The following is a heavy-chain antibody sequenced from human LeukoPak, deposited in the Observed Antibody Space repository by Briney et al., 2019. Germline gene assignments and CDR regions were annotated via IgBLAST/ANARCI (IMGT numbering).Heavy chain of an antibody. V-gene: IGHV3-23*01. Sequence: GGSLRLSCAASGFTFSSYAMYGVRQAPGKGLQWVSSISGSDGTTYYADSVKGRFTISRDNSKSTLDLQMNSLRAEDTAVYYCARGGAARPDYWGQGTLVTVSS. CDR2: ISGSDGTT. D-gene: IGHD6-6*01. J-gene: IGHJ4*02. CDR1: GFTFSSYA. CDR3: ARGGAARPDY.